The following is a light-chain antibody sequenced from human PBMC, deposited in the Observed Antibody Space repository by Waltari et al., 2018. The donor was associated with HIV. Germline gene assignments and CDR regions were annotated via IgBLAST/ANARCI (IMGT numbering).Light chain of an antibody. CDR2: EVT. J-gene: IGLJ2*01. V-gene: IGLV2-23*02. CDR1: NSDVGSYDL. Sequence: QSALTQPASVSGSPGQSITISCAGSNSDVGSYDLVSWYQHHQGNAPKRLIYEVTKRPSGVSNRFSGSKSGNTASLTISGLQAEDEADYYCCSYAGSHTFVVFGGGTKLTVL. CDR3: CSYAGSHTFVV.